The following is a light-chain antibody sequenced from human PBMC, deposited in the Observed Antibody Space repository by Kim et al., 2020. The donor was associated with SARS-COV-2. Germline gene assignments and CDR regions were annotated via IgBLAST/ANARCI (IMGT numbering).Light chain of an antibody. J-gene: IGKJ5*01. CDR1: QSVSSNS. V-gene: IGKV3-20*01. CDR2: GAS. Sequence: EIVLTKSPGTLSLSPGEIATLSCRASQSVSSNSLAWYQQKGGQAPRLLIYGASNSATGIPDRFSGRGSATDFTLTISRLEPEDFALYYCQYYGSSLITFGQGTRLEIK. CDR3: QYYGSSLIT.